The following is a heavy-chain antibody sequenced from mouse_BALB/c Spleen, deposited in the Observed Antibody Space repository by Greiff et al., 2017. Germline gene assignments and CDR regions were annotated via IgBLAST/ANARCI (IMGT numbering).Heavy chain of an antibody. Sequence: EVQRVESGAELVKPGASVKLSCTASGFNIKDTYMHWVKQRPEQGLEWIGRIDPANGNTKYDPKFQGKATITADTSSNTAYLQLSSLTSEDTAVYYCARGPHYYGYNAMDYWGQGTSVTVSS. V-gene: IGHV14-3*02. CDR3: ARGPHYYGYNAMDY. CDR1: GFNIKDTY. D-gene: IGHD1-2*01. CDR2: IDPANGNT. J-gene: IGHJ4*01.